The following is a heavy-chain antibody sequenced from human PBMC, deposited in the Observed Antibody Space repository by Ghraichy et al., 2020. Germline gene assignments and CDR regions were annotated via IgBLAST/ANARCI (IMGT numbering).Heavy chain of an antibody. Sequence: GGSLRLSCAASGFTFSSYAMSWVRQAPGKGLEWVSAISGSGGSTYYANSVKGRFTISRDNSKNTLYLQMNSLRAEDTAVYYCAKDRVDSSGWVTDYWGQGTLVTVSS. V-gene: IGHV3-23*01. J-gene: IGHJ4*02. CDR2: ISGSGGST. CDR1: GFTFSSYA. CDR3: AKDRVDSSGWVTDY. D-gene: IGHD6-19*01.